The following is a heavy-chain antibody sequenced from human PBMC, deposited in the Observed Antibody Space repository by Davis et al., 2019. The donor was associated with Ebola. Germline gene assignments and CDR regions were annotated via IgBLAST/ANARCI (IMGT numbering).Heavy chain of an antibody. CDR1: GFTFSNYA. D-gene: IGHD2-2*02. J-gene: IGHJ4*02. CDR2: TSQAGGTT. Sequence: GGSLRLSCAASGFTFSNYAMSWVRQPPGKGLEWVSVTSQAGGTTYYADSVKGHFIISRDNSRNALYLQMNSLRAEDTAVYYCAKSYTLGWTRGDFFDAWGQGSLVIVSS. CDR3: AKSYTLGWTRGDFFDA. V-gene: IGHV3-23*01.